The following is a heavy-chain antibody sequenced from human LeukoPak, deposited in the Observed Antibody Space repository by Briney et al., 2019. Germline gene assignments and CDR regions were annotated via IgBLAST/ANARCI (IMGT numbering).Heavy chain of an antibody. V-gene: IGHV3-74*01. D-gene: IGHD3-16*01. Sequence: GGSLRLSCSASGFTFSNYAMHWVRQAPGKGLVWVSIINTDTRGTYYADSVKDRFTISRDNAKNTLYLQMNSLRAEDTAVYYCARAGAYHFDNWGQGTLVTVSS. CDR1: GFTFSNYA. CDR3: ARAGAYHFDN. J-gene: IGHJ4*02. CDR2: INTDTRGT.